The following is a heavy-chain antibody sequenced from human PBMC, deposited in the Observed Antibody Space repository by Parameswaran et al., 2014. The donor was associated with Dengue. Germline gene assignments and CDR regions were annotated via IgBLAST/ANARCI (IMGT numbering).Heavy chain of an antibody. J-gene: IGHJ4*02. Sequence: WVRQAPGQGLEWMGWINAYNGNTNYAQKFQGRVAMTTDTSTSTAYMELRSLRSDDTAVYYCARSKGYSSYEIFDYWGQGTLVTVSS. CDR2: INAYNGNT. V-gene: IGHV1-18*01. CDR3: ARSKGYSSYEIFDY. D-gene: IGHD4-11*01.